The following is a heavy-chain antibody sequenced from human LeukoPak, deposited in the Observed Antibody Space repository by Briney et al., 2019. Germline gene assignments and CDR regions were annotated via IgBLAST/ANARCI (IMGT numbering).Heavy chain of an antibody. Sequence: PSETLSLTCTVSGRSLSSRSYYWGWIRQPPGKGLEWIGSIYYSGTTYYNPSLKSRVTISVDTSKNQFSLNLNSVTAADTAVYYCARYSYGGEDWFDPWGQGTLVTVSS. CDR3: ARYSYGGEDWFDP. D-gene: IGHD5-18*01. J-gene: IGHJ5*02. V-gene: IGHV4-39*01. CDR1: GRSLSSRSYY. CDR2: IYYSGTT.